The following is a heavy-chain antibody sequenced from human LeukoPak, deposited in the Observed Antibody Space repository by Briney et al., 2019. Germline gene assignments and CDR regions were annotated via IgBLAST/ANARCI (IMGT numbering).Heavy chain of an antibody. Sequence: SETLSLTCTVSGGSISSYYWSWIRQPAGKGLEWIGYIFSRGNTNYNPSLQSRVTISVDTSKKQISLKLRSVTAADAAVYYCARAASYFYGSGIDSWGQGTQVIVSS. CDR3: ARAASYFYGSGIDS. V-gene: IGHV4-59*12. J-gene: IGHJ4*02. CDR2: IFSRGNT. D-gene: IGHD3-10*01. CDR1: GGSISSYY.